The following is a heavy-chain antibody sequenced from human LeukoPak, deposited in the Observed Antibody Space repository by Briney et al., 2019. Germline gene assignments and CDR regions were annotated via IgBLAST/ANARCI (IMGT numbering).Heavy chain of an antibody. V-gene: IGHV3-15*01. J-gene: IGHJ4*02. D-gene: IGHD3-16*01. CDR1: GFAFSSHE. CDR3: TTDGGRKSRPYHFDY. CDR2: IKSKIDGGTT. Sequence: PGGSLRLSCAASGFAFSSHEMNWVRQAPGKGLEWVGRIKSKIDGGTTDYAAPVKGRFTISRDDSKNTLYLQMNSLKTEDTAVYYCTTDGGRKSRPYHFDYWGQGTLVTVSS.